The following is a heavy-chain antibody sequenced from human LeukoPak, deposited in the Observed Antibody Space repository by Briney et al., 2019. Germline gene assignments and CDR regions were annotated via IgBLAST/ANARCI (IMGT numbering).Heavy chain of an antibody. D-gene: IGHD6-13*01. CDR3: AKGYGLQLVNNWFDP. V-gene: IGHV3-30*18. J-gene: IGHJ5*02. CDR2: ISYDGNNK. CDR1: GFTFSSYG. Sequence: PGGSLRLSCAASGFTFSSYGMHWVRQAPGKGLEWVAVISYDGNNKYYADSVKGRFTISRDNSKSTLYLQINSLRTEDTAVYYCAKGYGLQLVNNWFDPWGQGTLVSVSS.